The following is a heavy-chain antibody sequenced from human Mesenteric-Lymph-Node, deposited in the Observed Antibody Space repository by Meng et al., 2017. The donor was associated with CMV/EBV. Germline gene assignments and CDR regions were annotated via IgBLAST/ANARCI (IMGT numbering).Heavy chain of an antibody. V-gene: IGHV3-66*02. CDR1: GFTVSSKY. CDR3: AKDLARYYYDSSGYYYVGPDFDY. D-gene: IGHD3-22*01. CDR2: IYNDGNT. Sequence: ETLSLTCAASGFTVSSKYMTWVRQAPGKGLEWVSVIYNDGNTYYADSVKGRFTISRDNSKNTLYLQMNSLRAEDTAVYYCAKDLARYYYDSSGYYYVGPDFDYWGQGTLVTVSS. J-gene: IGHJ4*02.